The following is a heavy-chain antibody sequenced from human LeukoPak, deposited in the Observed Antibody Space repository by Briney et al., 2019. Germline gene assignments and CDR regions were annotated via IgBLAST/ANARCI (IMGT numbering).Heavy chain of an antibody. D-gene: IGHD3-16*01. V-gene: IGHV4-59*12. Sequence: SETLSLTCTVSGGSISSYYWSWIRQPPGKGLEWIGYIYYSGSTNYNPSLKSRVTISVDTSKNQFSLKLSSVTAADTAVYYCAREAPAYYDYVWGITRYYFDYWGQGTLVTVSS. CDR2: IYYSGST. J-gene: IGHJ4*02. CDR1: GGSISSYY. CDR3: AREAPAYYDYVWGITRYYFDY.